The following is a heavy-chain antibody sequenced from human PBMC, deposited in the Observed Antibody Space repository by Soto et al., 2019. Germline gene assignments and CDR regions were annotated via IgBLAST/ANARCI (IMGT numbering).Heavy chain of an antibody. D-gene: IGHD3-16*01. CDR3: ARSEEDYDYYYYGMDV. J-gene: IGHJ6*02. V-gene: IGHV6-1*01. CDR1: GDTVSSNSVA. Sequence: SQTLSLTCVGSGDTVSSNSVAWNWVGQSPSRGLEWLGRTYYRSRWYSDYAVSVRSRIDINADTSKNQVSLQLNSVTPEDTAVYYCARSEEDYDYYYYGMDVWGQGTTVTVSS. CDR2: TYYRSRWYS.